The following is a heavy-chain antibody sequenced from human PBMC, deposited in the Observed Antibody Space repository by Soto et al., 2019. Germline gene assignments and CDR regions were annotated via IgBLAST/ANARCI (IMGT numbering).Heavy chain of an antibody. V-gene: IGHV3-30-3*01. CDR1: GFTFSSHS. CDR2: TSSNEGTK. Sequence: QVQLVDSGGGVAQPGGSLRLSYATSGFTFSSHSMHWFRQAPGKGLVWVAVTSSNEGTKFYADSVKGRFTISRDNSKNTLFLHMNSLRLEDTGIYYCAREVVTTQWYFDNWGQGILVTVSS. D-gene: IGHD1-1*01. J-gene: IGHJ4*02. CDR3: AREVVTTQWYFDN.